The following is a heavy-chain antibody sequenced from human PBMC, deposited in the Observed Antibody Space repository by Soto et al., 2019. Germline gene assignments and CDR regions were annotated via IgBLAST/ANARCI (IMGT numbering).Heavy chain of an antibody. CDR3: ARGSQLERLLDWFDP. D-gene: IGHD1-1*01. J-gene: IGHJ5*02. Sequence: AASVKVSCKASGGTFSSYAISWVRQAPGQGLEWMGGIIPIFGTANYAQKFQGRVTITADESTSTAYMELSSLRSEDTAVYYCARGSQLERLLDWFDPWGQGTLVTVSS. CDR2: IIPIFGTA. CDR1: GGTFSSYA. V-gene: IGHV1-69*13.